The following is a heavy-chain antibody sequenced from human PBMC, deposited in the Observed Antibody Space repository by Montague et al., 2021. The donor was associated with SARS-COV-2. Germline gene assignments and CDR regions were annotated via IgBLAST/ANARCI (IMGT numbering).Heavy chain of an antibody. V-gene: IGHV4-59*08. CDR3: ARLRRPDGYSYWFGP. CDR2: IYYGGST. D-gene: IGHD5-24*01. J-gene: IGHJ5*02. Sequence: SETLSLTCTVSGGSISSYYWSWIRQPPGKGLEWIGYIYYGGSTNYSPSFKGRVIMSVDTSSNQFSLRLTSVTAADTAVYYCARLRRPDGYSYWFGPWGQGTLVTVSS. CDR1: GGSISSYY.